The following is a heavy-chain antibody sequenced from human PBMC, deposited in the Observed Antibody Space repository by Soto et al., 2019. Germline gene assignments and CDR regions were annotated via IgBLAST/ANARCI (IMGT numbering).Heavy chain of an antibody. CDR2: ILYTATS. CDR3: ARLGWGDGDSDY. V-gene: IGHV4-39*01. D-gene: IGHD2-21*01. J-gene: IGHJ4*02. CDR1: GGSINKSNYF. Sequence: QLQLQESGPGLVKPSETLSLTCTVSGGSINKSNYFWGWIRQPPGKGLEWIGSILYTATSSYNSSLKSRVTTSVDTSKNQFSLNLTSVTAADTAVYYCARLGWGDGDSDYWGQGTLVTVSS.